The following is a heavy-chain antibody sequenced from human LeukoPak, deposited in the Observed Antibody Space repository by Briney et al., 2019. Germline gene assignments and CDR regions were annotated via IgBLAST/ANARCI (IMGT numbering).Heavy chain of an antibody. D-gene: IGHD6-13*01. CDR3: ARGGIAATFDY. CDR1: GGSFSGYY. J-gene: IGHJ4*02. V-gene: IGHV4-34*01. Sequence: PSETLSLTCAVYGGSFSGYYWSWIRQPPGKGLEWIGEINHSGSTNYNPSLKSRVTISVDTSKNQFSLKLSSVTAADTAGYYCARGGIAATFDYWGQGTLVTVSS. CDR2: INHSGST.